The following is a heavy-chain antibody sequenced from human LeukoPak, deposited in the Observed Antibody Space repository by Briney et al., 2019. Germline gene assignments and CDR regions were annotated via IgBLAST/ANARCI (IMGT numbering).Heavy chain of an antibody. J-gene: IGHJ4*02. Sequence: PGGSLRLSCAASGFTFSAYTMSWVRQAPGQGLEWVSTISRSSNNTYYAESVKGRFTISRDNSRTTLSLHMSSLRGDDTAVYYCAKGPLYCSGASCYSVDYWGQGTLVTVSS. CDR1: GFTFSAYT. D-gene: IGHD2-15*01. V-gene: IGHV3-23*01. CDR3: AKGPLYCSGASCYSVDY. CDR2: ISRSSNNT.